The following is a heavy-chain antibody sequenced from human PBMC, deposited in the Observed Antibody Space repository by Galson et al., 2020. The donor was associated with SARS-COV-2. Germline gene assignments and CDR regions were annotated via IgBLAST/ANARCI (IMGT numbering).Heavy chain of an antibody. CDR3: ARGGPDSSGYYPQLDY. CDR2: IYYSGST. CDR1: GGSISSGGYY. V-gene: IGHV4-31*03. Sequence: SETLSLTCTVSGGSISSGGYYWSWIRQHPGKGLEWIGYIYYSGSTYYNPSLKSRVTISVDTSKNQFSLKLSSVTAADTAVYYCARGGPDSSGYYPQLDYWGQGTLVTVSS. J-gene: IGHJ4*02. D-gene: IGHD3-22*01.